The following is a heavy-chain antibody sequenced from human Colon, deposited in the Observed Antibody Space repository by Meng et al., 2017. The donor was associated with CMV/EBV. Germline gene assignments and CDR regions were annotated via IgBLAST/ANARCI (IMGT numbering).Heavy chain of an antibody. CDR2: ISAYNGHT. Sequence: ASGFPFTSHGISVVRQAPGQGLEWMGWISAYNGHTNYAPKLQGRVTMTTDTSTSTAYMELRRLRFDDTAVYYCARDPGRIVDNWFDPWGQGTLVTVSS. D-gene: IGHD2/OR15-2a*01. V-gene: IGHV1-18*01. CDR1: GFPFTSHG. CDR3: ARDPGRIVDNWFDP. J-gene: IGHJ5*02.